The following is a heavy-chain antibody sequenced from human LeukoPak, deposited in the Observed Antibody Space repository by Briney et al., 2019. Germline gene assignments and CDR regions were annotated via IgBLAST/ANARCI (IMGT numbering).Heavy chain of an antibody. Sequence: GGSLRLSCAASGFTFSSYWMSWVRQAPGKGLEWVAVISYDGSNKYYADSVKGRFTISRDNSKNTLYLQMNSLRAEDTAVYYCASEIGDGIDYWGQGTLVTVSS. V-gene: IGHV3-30*03. D-gene: IGHD3-16*01. CDR1: GFTFSSYW. CDR2: ISYDGSNK. CDR3: ASEIGDGIDY. J-gene: IGHJ4*02.